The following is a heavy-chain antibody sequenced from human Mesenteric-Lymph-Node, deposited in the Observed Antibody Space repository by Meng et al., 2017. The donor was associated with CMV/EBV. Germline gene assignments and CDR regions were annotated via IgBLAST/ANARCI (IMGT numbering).Heavy chain of an antibody. CDR1: GYSFNTYD. CDR2: INPNSGGT. D-gene: IGHD3-3*02. CDR3: ARDDFSGSGHFWSGYSGYYGMDV. Sequence: ASVKVSCKASGYSFNTYDIYWVRQATGQGLEWMGWINPNSGGTNYAQKFQGRVTMTRDTSISTAYMELSRLRSDDTAVYYCARDDFSGSGHFWSGYSGYYGMDVWGQGTTVTVSS. V-gene: IGHV1-2*02. J-gene: IGHJ6*02.